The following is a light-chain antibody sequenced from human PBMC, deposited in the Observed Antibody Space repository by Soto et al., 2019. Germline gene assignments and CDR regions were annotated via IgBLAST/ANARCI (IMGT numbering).Light chain of an antibody. V-gene: IGKV1-5*01. CDR2: DAS. CDR1: QSITGK. J-gene: IGKJ1*01. CDR3: QQYYTYPWT. Sequence: DIQMTQSPSTLSTSVGDRVTITCLASQSITGKLAWYQRKPGKAPDLLIYDASSLESGVPSRFSGSGYWTQFTLTVSSLQPDDFATYYCQQYYTYPWTFGQGTKVEIK.